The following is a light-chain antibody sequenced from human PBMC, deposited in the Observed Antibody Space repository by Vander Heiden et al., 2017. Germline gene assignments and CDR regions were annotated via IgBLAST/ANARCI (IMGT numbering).Light chain of an antibody. V-gene: IGKV1-39*01. CDR1: QSISSY. CDR2: AAS. Sequence: DIQMTQSPSSLSASVGDRVTITCRASQSISSYLNWYQQKPGKDPKLLIYAASSLQSGGPSRFSGSGSGTDFTLTISSLQPEDFATYYCQQSYSTPRLTFGGGTKVEIK. CDR3: QQSYSTPRLT. J-gene: IGKJ4*01.